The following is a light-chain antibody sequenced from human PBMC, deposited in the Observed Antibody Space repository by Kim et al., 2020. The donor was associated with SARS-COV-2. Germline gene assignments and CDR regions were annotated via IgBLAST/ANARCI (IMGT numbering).Light chain of an antibody. CDR1: SSDVGGYNY. CDR3: SPYTASRTWV. V-gene: IGLV2-14*03. CDR2: DVS. J-gene: IGLJ3*02. Sequence: QSALTQPASVSGSPGQSITISCTGTSSDVGGYNYVSWYQQHPGKAPKLMIYDVSNRPSGVSNRFSGSKSGNTASLTISGLQAVDEAEYYCSPYTASRTWVSGGGTQLTVL.